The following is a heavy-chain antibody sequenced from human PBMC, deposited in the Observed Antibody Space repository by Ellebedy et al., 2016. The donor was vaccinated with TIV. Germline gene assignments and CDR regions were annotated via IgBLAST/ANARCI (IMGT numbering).Heavy chain of an antibody. V-gene: IGHV1-69*13. CDR2: IIPVFATP. D-gene: IGHD1-1*01. Sequence: SVKVSCXASGGSFSSYGIRWVRQAPGEGLEYMGGIIPVFATPYYARDFQGRVTISADEGTTTAYLELSSLRLEDTAVYYCAREREGSGGTFNFWGQGTLVTVSS. CDR1: GGSFSSYG. CDR3: AREREGSGGTFNF. J-gene: IGHJ4*02.